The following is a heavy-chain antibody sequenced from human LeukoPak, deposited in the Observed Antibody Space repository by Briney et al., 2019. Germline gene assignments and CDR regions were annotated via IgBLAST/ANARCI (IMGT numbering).Heavy chain of an antibody. V-gene: IGHV4-34*01. Sequence: PSETLSLTCAVYGGSFSGYYWSWIRQPPGKGLEWIGEINHSGSTNYNPSLKSRVTISVDTSKSQFSLKLSSVTAADTAVYYCASRTVTTLNGWGQGTLVTVSS. CDR3: ASRTVTTLNG. D-gene: IGHD4-17*01. CDR2: INHSGST. J-gene: IGHJ4*02. CDR1: GGSFSGYY.